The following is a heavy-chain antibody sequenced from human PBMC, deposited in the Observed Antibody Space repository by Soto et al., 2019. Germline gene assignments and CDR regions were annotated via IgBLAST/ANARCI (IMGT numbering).Heavy chain of an antibody. J-gene: IGHJ4*02. D-gene: IGHD5-12*01. CDR3: ATPIVAFY. CDR1: GYTFTSYA. Sequence: ASVKVSCKASGYTFTSYAIHWVRQAPGQRLEWMGWINAGNGNTKYSQKFQGRVIITRDTSAGTAYMELRSLRSEDTAVYYCATPIVAFYWGQGTLVTVSS. CDR2: INAGNGNT. V-gene: IGHV1-3*01.